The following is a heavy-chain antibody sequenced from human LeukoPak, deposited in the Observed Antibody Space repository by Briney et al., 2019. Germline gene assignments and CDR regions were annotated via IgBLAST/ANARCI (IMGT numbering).Heavy chain of an antibody. Sequence: GGSLRLSCADSGFSFSSYAMRWVRQARGKGLECVSSISDTGAGTYYADSVKGRFSISRDNSKNTLYLQMNSLRAEDTAVYYCAKMISGYRTLSDWGQGTLVTVSS. CDR1: GFSFSSYA. J-gene: IGHJ4*02. D-gene: IGHD3-22*01. CDR3: AKMISGYRTLSD. CDR2: ISDTGAGT. V-gene: IGHV3-23*01.